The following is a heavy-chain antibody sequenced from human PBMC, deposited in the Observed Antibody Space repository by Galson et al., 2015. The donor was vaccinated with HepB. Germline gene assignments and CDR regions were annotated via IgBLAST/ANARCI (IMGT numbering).Heavy chain of an antibody. V-gene: IGHV3-23*01. Sequence: SLRLSCAASGFTFSSYAMSWVRQAPGKGLEWVSAISGSGGSTYYADSVQGRFTISRDNSKNTLYLQMNSLRAEDTAVYYCAKRRNYYDNSGIEWWGQGTLVTVSS. D-gene: IGHD3-22*01. CDR2: ISGSGGST. J-gene: IGHJ4*02. CDR1: GFTFSSYA. CDR3: AKRRNYYDNSGIEW.